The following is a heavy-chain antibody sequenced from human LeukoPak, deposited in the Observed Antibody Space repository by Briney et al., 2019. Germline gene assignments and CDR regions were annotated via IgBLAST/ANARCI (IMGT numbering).Heavy chain of an antibody. V-gene: IGHV4-59*01. Sequence: SETLSLTCTVSGGSISSYYWSWLRQPPGKGLEWIGYIYYSGSTNYNPSLKSRVTISVDTSKNQFSLKLSSVTAADTAVYYCARGRRDGYNCDYWGQGTLVTVSS. CDR1: GGSISSYY. J-gene: IGHJ4*02. CDR3: ARGRRDGYNCDY. D-gene: IGHD5-24*01. CDR2: IYYSGST.